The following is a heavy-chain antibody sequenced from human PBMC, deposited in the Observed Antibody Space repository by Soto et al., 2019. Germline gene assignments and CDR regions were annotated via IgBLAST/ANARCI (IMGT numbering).Heavy chain of an antibody. CDR3: ARGPGGPDGPGDY. Sequence: VASVKVTCKTSGFTFSTSAVHWVRQARGHRLQWIGWIDVGSGNTKYSQKFQGRVTITRDTSASTAYMELSSLRSEDTAVYYCARGPGGPDGPGDYWGQGTLVTISS. J-gene: IGHJ4*02. D-gene: IGHD2-15*01. CDR1: GFTFSTSA. CDR2: IDVGSGNT. V-gene: IGHV1-3*01.